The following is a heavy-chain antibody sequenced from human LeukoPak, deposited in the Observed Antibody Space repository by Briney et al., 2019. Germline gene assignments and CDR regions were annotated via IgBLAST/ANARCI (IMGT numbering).Heavy chain of an antibody. D-gene: IGHD1-7*01. J-gene: IGHJ4*02. CDR2: IKQDGSEK. CDR1: GFTFSTYW. CDR3: ARGYNWNYGSYYFDY. V-gene: IGHV3-7*02. Sequence: GGSLRLSCAASGFTFSTYWMSWVRQAPGKGLEWVANIKQDGSEKYYADSVKGRFTISRDNAENSLYLQMNSLRAEDTAVYYCARGYNWNYGSYYFDYWGQGTLVTVSS.